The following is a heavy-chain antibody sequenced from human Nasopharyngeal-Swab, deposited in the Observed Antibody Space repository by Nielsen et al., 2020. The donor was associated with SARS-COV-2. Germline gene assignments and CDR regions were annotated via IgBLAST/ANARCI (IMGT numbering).Heavy chain of an antibody. CDR2: ITWNSGV. V-gene: IGHV3-9*01. Sequence: SLKISCAASGFSFSTYAMHWVRQAPGKGLEWVSGITWNSGVGYTDSVKGRFTISRDNARNSLYLQMNSLRTEDTALYYCTKGRADYSNPSFDNWGQGTLVTVSS. CDR3: TKGRADYSNPSFDN. D-gene: IGHD4-11*01. CDR1: GFSFSTYA. J-gene: IGHJ4*02.